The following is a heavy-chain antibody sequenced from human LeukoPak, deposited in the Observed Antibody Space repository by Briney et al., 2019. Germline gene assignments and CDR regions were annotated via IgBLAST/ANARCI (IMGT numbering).Heavy chain of an antibody. J-gene: IGHJ5*02. D-gene: IGHD5-18*01. CDR1: GYTFTGYY. V-gene: IGHV1-2*02. Sequence: ASVKVSCKASGYTFTGYYMHWVRQAPGQGLEWMGWINPNSGDTNYAQKFQGRVTMTRDTSISTAYMELSRLRSDDTAVYYCARKGYSYANWFDPWGQGTLVTVSS. CDR2: INPNSGDT. CDR3: ARKGYSYANWFDP.